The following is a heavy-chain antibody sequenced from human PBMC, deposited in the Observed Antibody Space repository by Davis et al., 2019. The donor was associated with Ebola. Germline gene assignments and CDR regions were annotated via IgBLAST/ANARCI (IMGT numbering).Heavy chain of an antibody. CDR3: AKDPTYDSSGYYYVY. V-gene: IGHV3-23*01. CDR1: GFTFSSSA. Sequence: GESLKISCAASGFTFSSSAMSWVRQAPGKGLEWVSAISGSGGSTYYADSVKGRFTISRDNSKNTLYLQMNSLRAEDTAVYYCAKDPTYDSSGYYYVYWGQGTLVTVSS. CDR2: ISGSGGST. D-gene: IGHD3-22*01. J-gene: IGHJ4*02.